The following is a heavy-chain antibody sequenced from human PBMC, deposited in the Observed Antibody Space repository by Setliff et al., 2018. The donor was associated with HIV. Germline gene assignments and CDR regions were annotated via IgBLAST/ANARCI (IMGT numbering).Heavy chain of an antibody. CDR1: TNTFLNYG. J-gene: IGHJ4*02. V-gene: IGHV1-18*01. D-gene: IGHD2-8*02. CDR3: ARDVGYCTATSCQTGFDY. Sequence: ASVKVSCKASTNTFLNYGISWVRQAPGQALEWMGWISVHNDNSNYTQRFRDRVTMTTDIPTSTAYMELRGLRSDDTAVYYCARDVGYCTATSCQTGFDYWGQGTLVTVSS. CDR2: ISVHNDNS.